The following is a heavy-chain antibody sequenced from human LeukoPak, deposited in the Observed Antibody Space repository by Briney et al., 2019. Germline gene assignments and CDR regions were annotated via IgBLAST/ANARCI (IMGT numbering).Heavy chain of an antibody. J-gene: IGHJ4*02. V-gene: IGHV3-30-3*01. Sequence: PGRSLRLSCAASGFTFSSYAMHWVRQAPGKGLEWVAVISYDGSNKYYADSVKGRFTISRDNSKNTLYLQMNSLRAEDTAVYYCARDQQLVKMTYYFDYWGQGTLVTVSS. D-gene: IGHD6-13*01. CDR1: GFTFSSYA. CDR3: ARDQQLVKMTYYFDY. CDR2: ISYDGSNK.